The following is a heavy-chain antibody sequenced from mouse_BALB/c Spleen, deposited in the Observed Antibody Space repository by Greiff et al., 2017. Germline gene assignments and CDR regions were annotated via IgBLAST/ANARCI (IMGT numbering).Heavy chain of an antibody. V-gene: IGHV7-3*02. CDR1: GFTFTDYY. CDR3: AGGYYGNYLDY. D-gene: IGHD2-1*01. Sequence: EVQGVESGGGLVQPGGSLRLSCATSGFTFTDYYMSWVRQPPGKALEWLGFIRNKANGYTTEYSASVKGRFTISRDNSQSILYLQMNTLRAEDSATYYCAGGYYGNYLDYWGQGTTLTVSA. CDR2: IRNKANGYTT. J-gene: IGHJ2*01.